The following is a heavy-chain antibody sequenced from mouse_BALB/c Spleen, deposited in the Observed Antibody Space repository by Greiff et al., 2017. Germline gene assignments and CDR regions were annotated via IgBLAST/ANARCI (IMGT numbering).Heavy chain of an antibody. CDR2: ISSGSSTI. D-gene: IGHD1-2*01. Sequence: DVMLVESGGGLVQPGGSRKLSCAASGFTFSSFGMHWVRQAPEKGLEWVAYISSGSSTIYYADTVKGRFTISRDNPKNTLFLQMTSLRSKDTAMYYCARGGTFTTAGYYAMDYWGQGTSVTVSS. CDR3: ARGGTFTTAGYYAMDY. V-gene: IGHV5-17*02. J-gene: IGHJ4*01. CDR1: GFTFSSFG.